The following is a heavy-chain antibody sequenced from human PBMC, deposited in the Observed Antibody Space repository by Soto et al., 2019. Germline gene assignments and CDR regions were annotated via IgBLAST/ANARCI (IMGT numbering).Heavy chain of an antibody. CDR3: ASNWNYDHWYFDL. J-gene: IGHJ2*01. CDR2: IDPNDSDT. Sequence: GESLKISCKGSGYSFTNYWIGWVRQMPGKGLEWMGIIDPNDSDTRRSPSFQGRVTISADKSISTAYLQWSSLKASDTAMYYCASNWNYDHWYFDLWGRGTLVNVSS. D-gene: IGHD1-7*01. V-gene: IGHV5-51*01. CDR1: GYSFTNYW.